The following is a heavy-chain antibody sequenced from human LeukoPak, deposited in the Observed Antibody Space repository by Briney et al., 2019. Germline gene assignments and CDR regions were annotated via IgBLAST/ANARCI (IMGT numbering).Heavy chain of an antibody. J-gene: IGHJ4*02. V-gene: IGHV4-30-4*01. CDR2: IYNSGST. Sequence: SETLSLTCAVSGGSISSGDYYWSWIRQPPGKGLEWIGYIYNSGSTYYNPSLKSRVTISVDTSKNQFSLKLSSVTAADTAVYYCARGGSSIAARPLRYWGQGTLVTVSS. CDR1: GGSISSGDYY. D-gene: IGHD6-6*01. CDR3: ARGGSSIAARPLRY.